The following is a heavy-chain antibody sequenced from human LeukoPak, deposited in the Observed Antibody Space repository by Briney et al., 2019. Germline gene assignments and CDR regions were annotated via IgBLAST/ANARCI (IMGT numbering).Heavy chain of an antibody. Sequence: ASVKVSCKASGYTFTGYYMHWVRQAPGQGLEWTGWINPNSGGTNYAQKFQGRVTMTRDTSISTAYMELSRLRSDDTAVYYCARYDYDILTGGYYYYYYGMDVWGQGTTVTVSS. V-gene: IGHV1-2*02. D-gene: IGHD3-9*01. CDR2: INPNSGGT. J-gene: IGHJ6*02. CDR3: ARYDYDILTGGYYYYYYGMDV. CDR1: GYTFTGYY.